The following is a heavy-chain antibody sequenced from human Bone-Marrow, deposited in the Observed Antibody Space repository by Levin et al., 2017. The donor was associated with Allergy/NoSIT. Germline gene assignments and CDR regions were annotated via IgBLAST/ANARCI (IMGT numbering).Heavy chain of an antibody. J-gene: IGHJ4*02. CDR2: IFWDDDT. D-gene: IGHD3-10*02. Sequence: QTLSLTCTISGFSLSTSGVGVGWIRQPPGKALEWLGVIFWDDDTRYSPSLKSRLTITRDTSKNQVVLTMTNMDPVDTGTYYCARREYYYVNWGQGTLVTVSS. CDR1: GFSLSTSGVG. V-gene: IGHV2-5*02. CDR3: ARREYYYVN.